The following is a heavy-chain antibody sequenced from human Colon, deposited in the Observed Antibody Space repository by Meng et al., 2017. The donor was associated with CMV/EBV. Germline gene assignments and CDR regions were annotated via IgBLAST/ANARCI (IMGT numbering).Heavy chain of an antibody. V-gene: IGHV3-21*04. Sequence: GESLKISCAASGFTFDTYSMNWVRQAPGTGLQWVASITSSSSFIYYADSVKGRFTISRDNAKSSLYLQMNDLQVDDTAVYYCTRPPTGSLKFYGVDIWGPGTTVTVSS. D-gene: IGHD1-1*01. CDR2: ITSSSSFI. J-gene: IGHJ6*02. CDR3: TRPPTGSLKFYGVDI. CDR1: GFTFDTYS.